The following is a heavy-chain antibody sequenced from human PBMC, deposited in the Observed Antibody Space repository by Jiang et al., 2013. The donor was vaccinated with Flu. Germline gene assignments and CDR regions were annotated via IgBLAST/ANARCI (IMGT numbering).Heavy chain of an antibody. CDR3: ASRVGYYDSSGYYPYYFDY. CDR1: GYSFTSYW. D-gene: IGHD3-22*01. V-gene: IGHV5-51*01. CDR2: IYPGDSDT. J-gene: IGHJ4*02. Sequence: GAEVKKPGESLKISCKGSGYSFTSYWIGWVRQMPGKGLEWMGIIYPGDSDTRYSPSFQGQVTISADKSISTAYLQWSSLKASDTAMYYCASRVGYYDSSGYYPYYFDYWGQGTLVTVSS.